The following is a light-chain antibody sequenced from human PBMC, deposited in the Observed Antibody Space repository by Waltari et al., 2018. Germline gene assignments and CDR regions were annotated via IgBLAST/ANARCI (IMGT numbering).Light chain of an antibody. Sequence: QSVLTQPPSVSGAPGQRVTISCTGSGSNIGAGYDVHWYQQLPRAAPKLLIYWTSSRPLGVPDRFFGSTSGTSASLAITGLQAEDEAVCYCQSYDTSLSVVFGGGTKLTVL. CDR2: WTS. CDR3: QSYDTSLSVV. V-gene: IGLV1-40*01. CDR1: GSNIGAGYD. J-gene: IGLJ3*02.